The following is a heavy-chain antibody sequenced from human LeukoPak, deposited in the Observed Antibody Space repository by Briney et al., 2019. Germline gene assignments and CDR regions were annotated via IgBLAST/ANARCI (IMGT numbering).Heavy chain of an antibody. Sequence: SETLSLTCTVSGGSISSYYWSWIRQPPGKGLEWIGYIYYSGSTNYNPSLKSRVTISVDTSNNQFSLKLSSVTAADTAVYYCARVALGGAFDIWGQGTVVTVSS. V-gene: IGHV4-59*01. CDR3: ARVALGGAFDI. D-gene: IGHD1-26*01. CDR2: IYYSGST. CDR1: GGSISSYY. J-gene: IGHJ3*02.